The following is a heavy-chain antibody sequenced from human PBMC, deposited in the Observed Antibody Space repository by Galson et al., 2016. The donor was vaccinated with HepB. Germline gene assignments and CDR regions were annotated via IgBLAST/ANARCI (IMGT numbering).Heavy chain of an antibody. D-gene: IGHD4-23*01. Sequence: SLRLSCAASGFIFSDYCMNWIRQAPGKGLEWVSGISDSGANTYYADSVRGRFSISRDDSKSTLYLQMTNLRVEDTALYYCVADHGGLDCFDFWGRGTMVTVSS. J-gene: IGHJ3*01. CDR2: ISDSGANT. CDR1: GFIFSDYC. V-gene: IGHV3-23*01. CDR3: VADHGGLDCFDF.